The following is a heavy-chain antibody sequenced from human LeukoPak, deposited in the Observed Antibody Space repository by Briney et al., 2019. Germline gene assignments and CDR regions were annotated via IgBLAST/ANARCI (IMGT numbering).Heavy chain of an antibody. CDR2: IYHSGST. CDR1: GYSISSGYY. Sequence: SETLSLTCAVSGYSISSGYYWGWIRQPPGKGLEWIGSIYHSGSTYYNPSLKSRVTISVDTSKNQFSLKLSSVTAADTAVYYCARDRGYYGSGRYGMVVWGKGTTVTVSS. V-gene: IGHV4-38-2*02. J-gene: IGHJ6*04. CDR3: ARDRGYYGSGRYGMVV. D-gene: IGHD3-10*01.